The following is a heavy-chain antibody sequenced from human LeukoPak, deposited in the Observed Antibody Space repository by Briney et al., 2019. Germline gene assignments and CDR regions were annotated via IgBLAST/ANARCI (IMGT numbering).Heavy chain of an antibody. D-gene: IGHD3-9*01. CDR3: ARGHYDILTASYKWTPDY. CDR1: GFTFSTYN. V-gene: IGHV3-21*06. J-gene: IGHJ4*02. Sequence: PGGSLRLSCAASGFTFSTYNMDWVRQAPGKGLEWVSSITSGGTYTYYADSVKGRFTTSRDNAKNSLSLQLSSLRAEDTAVYYCARGHYDILTASYKWTPDYWGQGILVTVSS. CDR2: ITSGGTYT.